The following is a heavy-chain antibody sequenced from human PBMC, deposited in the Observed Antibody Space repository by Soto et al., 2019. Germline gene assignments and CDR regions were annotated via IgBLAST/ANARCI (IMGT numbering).Heavy chain of an antibody. CDR3: ARDTSGYYWFDP. Sequence: SETLSLTCTVSGYSISSGYYWTWSRQPPGKGLEWIGSMYHSGSTFYNPSLRSRVTISLDTSKNQFSLKLSSVTASDTAVYYCARDTSGYYWFDPWGPGTLVTVSS. CDR1: GYSISSGYY. CDR2: MYHSGST. V-gene: IGHV4-38-2*02. J-gene: IGHJ5*02. D-gene: IGHD5-12*01.